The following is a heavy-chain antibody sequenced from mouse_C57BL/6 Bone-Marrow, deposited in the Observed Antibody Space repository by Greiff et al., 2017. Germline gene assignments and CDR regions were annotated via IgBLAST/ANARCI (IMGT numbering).Heavy chain of an antibody. J-gene: IGHJ4*01. CDR3: AEGMDY. CDR1: GYTFTSYC. CDR2: FYPGSGST. V-gene: IGHV1-55*01. Sequence: QVQLQQPGAELVKPGASVKMSCKASGYTFTSYCITWVKQSPGQGLEWIGDFYPGSGSTNYNEKFKSKATLTVDTSSSTAYMQLSSLTSDDSAVYSCAEGMDYWGQGTSVTVSS.